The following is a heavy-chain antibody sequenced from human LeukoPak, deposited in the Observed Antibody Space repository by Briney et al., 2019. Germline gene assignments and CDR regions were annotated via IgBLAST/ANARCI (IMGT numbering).Heavy chain of an antibody. V-gene: IGHV4-38-2*02. CDR1: GYSISSGYY. J-gene: IGHJ3*01. CDR2: IYHSGST. D-gene: IGHD2-8*01. Sequence: PSETLSLTCTVSGYSISSGYYWGWIRQPPGKGLEWIGSIYHSGSTYYNPSLKSRVTISVDTSKNQFSLKLTSVTAADTAVYYCARMESTNTFDVWGQGTMVTVSS. CDR3: ARMESTNTFDV.